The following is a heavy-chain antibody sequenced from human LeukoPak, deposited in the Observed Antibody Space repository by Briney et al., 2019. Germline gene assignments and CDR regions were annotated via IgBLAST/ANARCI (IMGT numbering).Heavy chain of an antibody. Sequence: SETLSLTCTVSGYSISSGYYWGWIRQPPGKGLEWIGSIYHSGSTSYNPSLKSRVTISVDTSKNQFSLQLSSVTATDTAVYYCAKGTRGAAARASAFDIWGQGTMVTVSS. V-gene: IGHV4-38-2*02. CDR2: IYHSGST. CDR1: GYSISSGYY. J-gene: IGHJ3*02. CDR3: AKGTRGAAARASAFDI. D-gene: IGHD6-13*01.